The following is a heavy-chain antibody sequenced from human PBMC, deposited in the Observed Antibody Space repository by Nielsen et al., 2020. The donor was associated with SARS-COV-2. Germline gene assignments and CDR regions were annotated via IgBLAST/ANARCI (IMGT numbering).Heavy chain of an antibody. Sequence: GGSLRLSCAASGFTFSSYEMNWVRQAPGKGLEWVSYISSSGSTIYYADSVKGRFTISRDNAKNSLYLQMNSLRAEDTAVYYCARGGQVVIAYYFDYWGQGTLVTVSS. CDR1: GFTFSSYE. CDR3: ARGGQVVIAYYFDY. D-gene: IGHD3-22*01. CDR2: ISSSGSTI. V-gene: IGHV3-48*03. J-gene: IGHJ4*02.